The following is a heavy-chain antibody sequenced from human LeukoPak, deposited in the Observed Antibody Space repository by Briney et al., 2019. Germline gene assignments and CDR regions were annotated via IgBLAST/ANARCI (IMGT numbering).Heavy chain of an antibody. CDR3: ATDHCSNYSSTLDY. CDR2: IQYDGSNK. CDR1: GFTFTSYG. V-gene: IGHV3-30*02. Sequence: GGSLRLSCAASGFTFTSYGMHWVRQAPGKGLEWVAFIQYDGSNKYYADSVKGRFTISRDNSKNTLYLQMNSLRAEDTAVYSCATDHCSNYSSTLDYGGEGTRVT. J-gene: IGHJ4*02. D-gene: IGHD3-10*01.